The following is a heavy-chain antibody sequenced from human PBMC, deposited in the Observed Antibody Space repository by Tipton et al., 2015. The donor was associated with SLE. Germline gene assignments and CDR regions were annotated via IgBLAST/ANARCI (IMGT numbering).Heavy chain of an antibody. CDR3: ARGALRGLWDY. D-gene: IGHD2/OR15-2a*01. CDR1: GFTFSSYA. Sequence: SLRLSCAASGFTFSSYAMSWVRQAPGKGLEWVSVISGSGAGTYYADSVKGRFTISRDNSKNTLYLQMNSLRVEDTAVYYCARGALRGLWDYWGQGTLVTVSS. CDR2: ISGSGAGT. J-gene: IGHJ4*02. V-gene: IGHV3-23*01.